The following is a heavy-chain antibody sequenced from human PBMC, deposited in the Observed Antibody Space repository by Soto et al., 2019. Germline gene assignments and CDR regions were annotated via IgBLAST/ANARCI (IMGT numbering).Heavy chain of an antibody. CDR2: IYYSGST. CDR3: ARHFYYDSSGPNWFDP. V-gene: IGHV4-39*01. J-gene: IGHJ5*02. CDR1: GGSISSSSYY. D-gene: IGHD3-22*01. Sequence: SETLSLTCTVSGGSISSSSYYWGWIRQPPGKGLEWIGSIYYSGSTYYNPSLKSRVTISVDTSKNQFSLKLSSVTAADTAVYYCARHFYYDSSGPNWFDPWGQGTLVTVS.